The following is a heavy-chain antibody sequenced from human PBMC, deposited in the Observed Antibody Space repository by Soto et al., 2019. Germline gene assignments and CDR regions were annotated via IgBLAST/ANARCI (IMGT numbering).Heavy chain of an antibody. CDR1: GGSISSSSFH. Sequence: SETLSLTCTVSGGSISSSSFHWGWIRQPPGKGLEWIGSIYYSGSTYYSPSLKSRVTISVDRSKNQFSLKLSSVTAADTAVYYCARGKETYYYGSGTPYNWFDPWGQGTLVTVSS. CDR3: ARGKETYYYGSGTPYNWFDP. J-gene: IGHJ5*02. D-gene: IGHD3-10*01. V-gene: IGHV4-39*07. CDR2: IYYSGST.